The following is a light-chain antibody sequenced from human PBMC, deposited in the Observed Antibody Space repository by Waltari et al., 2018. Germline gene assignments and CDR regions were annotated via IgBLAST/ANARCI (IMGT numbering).Light chain of an antibody. CDR2: MGS. Sequence: DVVMTQSPLSLPVTLGQPASISCRSSQSLVHSDGNTYLHWYQQRPGQSPKLLIYMGSNRDSGVADRFSGSASGTDFTLKVSRVEAEDVGVYFCMQGIQTPLTFGQGTKLEI. J-gene: IGKJ2*01. CDR1: QSLVHSDGNTY. V-gene: IGKV2-30*02. CDR3: MQGIQTPLT.